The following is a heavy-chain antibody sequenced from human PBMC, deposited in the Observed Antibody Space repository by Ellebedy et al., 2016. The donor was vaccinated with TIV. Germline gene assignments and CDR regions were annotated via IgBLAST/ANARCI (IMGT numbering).Heavy chain of an antibody. CDR2: ISGSGGST. V-gene: IGHV3-23*01. J-gene: IGHJ4*02. D-gene: IGHD5-24*01. CDR3: APWGMATAYFDY. Sequence: GESLKISCAASGFTFSSYAMSWVRQAPGKGLEWVSAISGSGGSTYYADSVKGRFTISRDNSKNTLYLQMNSLRAEDTAVYYCAPWGMATAYFDYWGQGTLVTVSS. CDR1: GFTFSSYA.